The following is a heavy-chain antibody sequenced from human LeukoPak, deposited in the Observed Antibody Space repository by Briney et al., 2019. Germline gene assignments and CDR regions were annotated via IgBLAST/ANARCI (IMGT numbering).Heavy chain of an antibody. J-gene: IGHJ4*01. Sequence: GGSLRLSCAASGFNFRKYWMQWVRQVPGKGLVWVSEINPDGDYSGHSNSVRGRFTISRDNAKNTLYLQMISLSAEDTAVYYCARSLGDWGQGTLVSVSS. V-gene: IGHV3-74*01. D-gene: IGHD3-16*01. CDR1: GFNFRKYW. CDR3: ARSLGD. CDR2: INPDGDYS.